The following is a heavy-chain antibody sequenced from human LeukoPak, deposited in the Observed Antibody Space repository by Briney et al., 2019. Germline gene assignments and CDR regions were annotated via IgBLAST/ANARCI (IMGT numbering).Heavy chain of an antibody. CDR2: INNDGGST. Sequence: GWSLRLSCAASGFTFSSYAMSWVRQAPGKGLVWVSRINNDGGSTSYADPVKGRFTISRDNAKNTLFLQMNSLRAEDTGVYYCTRVDYYYNGMDVWGQGTTVTVSS. J-gene: IGHJ6*02. CDR3: TRVDYYYNGMDV. CDR1: GFTFSSYA. V-gene: IGHV3-74*01.